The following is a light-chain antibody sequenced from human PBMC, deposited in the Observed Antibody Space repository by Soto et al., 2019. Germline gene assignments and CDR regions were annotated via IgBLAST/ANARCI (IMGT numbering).Light chain of an antibody. CDR3: QHYGSSWT. J-gene: IGKJ1*01. V-gene: IGKV3-20*01. CDR2: GAS. CDR1: QSVSSSY. Sequence: EIVLTQSPGTLSLSPGARATIHCRASQSVSSSYLAWYQQKPGQAPRLLIYGASSRATGIPDRFSGSGSGTDFTLTISRLEPDDFAVYYCQHYGSSWTFGQGTKVDI.